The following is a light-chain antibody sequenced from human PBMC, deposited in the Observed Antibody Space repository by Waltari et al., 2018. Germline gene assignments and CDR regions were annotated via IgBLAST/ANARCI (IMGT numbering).Light chain of an antibody. CDR3: CSYASSSPRLI. J-gene: IGLJ2*01. CDR1: YSNVGSYDL. Sequence: QSALTQPASVSGSLGQSISISCSGTYSNVGSYDLVSWHHQRPGEAPKLLIYEVLKRPSGISNRFSGSKSGNAASLTISALQPEDEGTYYCCSYASSSPRLIFGGGTELSVL. V-gene: IGLV2-23*02. CDR2: EVL.